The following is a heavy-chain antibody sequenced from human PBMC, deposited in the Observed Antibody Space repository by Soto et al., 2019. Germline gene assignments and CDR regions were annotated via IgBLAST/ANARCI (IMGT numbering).Heavy chain of an antibody. Sequence: EVQLVESEGGLVQRGGSLRLSCAASGFTFNYYWMHWVRQAPGQGLVWVSHIHSDGSSTTYADSVKGRFTISRDNAKNTLYLQMNSLRAEDTAVHYCARGEKGGFDLWGQGTTVTVSS. J-gene: IGHJ3*01. V-gene: IGHV3-74*01. CDR3: ARGEKGGFDL. CDR2: IHSDGSST. CDR1: GFTFNYYW. D-gene: IGHD2-15*01.